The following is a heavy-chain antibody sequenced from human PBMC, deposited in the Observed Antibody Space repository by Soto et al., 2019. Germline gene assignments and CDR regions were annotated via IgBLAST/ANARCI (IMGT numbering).Heavy chain of an antibody. V-gene: IGHV3-9*01. CDR2: ISWNSGSI. D-gene: IGHD2-15*01. Sequence: VQLVESGGGLVQPGRSLRLSCAASGFTFDDYAMHWVRQAPGKGLEWVSGISWNSGSIGYADSVKGRFTISRDNAKNSLYLQMNSLRAEDTALYYCAKDPSDCSGGSCYSSEFDYWGQGTLVTVSS. J-gene: IGHJ4*02. CDR1: GFTFDDYA. CDR3: AKDPSDCSGGSCYSSEFDY.